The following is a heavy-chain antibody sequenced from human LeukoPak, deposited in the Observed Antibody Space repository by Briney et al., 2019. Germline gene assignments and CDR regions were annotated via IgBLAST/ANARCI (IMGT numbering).Heavy chain of an antibody. V-gene: IGHV4-30-4*01. CDR1: GGSISSGDYY. Sequence: SQTLSLTCTVSGGSISSGDYYWRWLRQPPGTGLEWIGYIYYSGSTYYNPSLKSRVTISVDTSKNQFSLKLSSVTAADTAVYYCARGAGGDYVGYWGQGTLVTVSS. CDR2: IYYSGST. D-gene: IGHD4-17*01. CDR3: ARGAGGDYVGY. J-gene: IGHJ4*02.